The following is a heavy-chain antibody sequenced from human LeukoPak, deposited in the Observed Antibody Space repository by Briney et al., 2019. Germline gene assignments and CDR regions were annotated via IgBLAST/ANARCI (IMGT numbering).Heavy chain of an antibody. Sequence: GGSLRLSCAASGFTFSSYSMNWVRQAPGKGLEWVSYISSSSSTIYYADSVKGRFTISRDNAQNSLYLQMNSLRAEDSAVYYCARGGDYITFDYWGQGTLVTVSS. CDR2: ISSSSSTI. J-gene: IGHJ4*02. CDR3: ARGGDYITFDY. D-gene: IGHD4-17*01. V-gene: IGHV3-48*01. CDR1: GFTFSSYS.